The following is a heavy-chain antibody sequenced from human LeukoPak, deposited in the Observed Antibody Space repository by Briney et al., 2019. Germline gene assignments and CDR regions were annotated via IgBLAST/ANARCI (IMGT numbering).Heavy chain of an antibody. CDR3: AKRRGYHLLHPAVGAFDI. Sequence: PGGSLRLSRAAAGFTFSSYGMHWVRQAPGKGLEWVAFIRYDGSNKYYADSVKGRFTISRDNSKNTLYLQMNSLRAEDTAVFYCAKRRGYHLLHPAVGAFDIWGQGTMVTVSS. D-gene: IGHD2-2*01. CDR1: GFTFSSYG. J-gene: IGHJ3*02. V-gene: IGHV3-30*02. CDR2: IRYDGSNK.